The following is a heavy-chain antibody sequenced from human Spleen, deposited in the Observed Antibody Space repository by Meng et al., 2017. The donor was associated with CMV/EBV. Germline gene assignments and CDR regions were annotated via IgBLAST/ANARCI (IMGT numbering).Heavy chain of an antibody. Sequence: GESLKISCAASGFIFSSYSMNWVRQAPGKGLEWVSHISSSGSYMYYADSLKGRVTVSRDNARNSLYLLMNSLRAEDTAIYYCARFVTGGSIDPFDVWGQGTMVTVSS. J-gene: IGHJ3*01. CDR2: ISSSGSYM. D-gene: IGHD1-26*01. V-gene: IGHV3-21*01. CDR1: GFIFSSYS. CDR3: ARFVTGGSIDPFDV.